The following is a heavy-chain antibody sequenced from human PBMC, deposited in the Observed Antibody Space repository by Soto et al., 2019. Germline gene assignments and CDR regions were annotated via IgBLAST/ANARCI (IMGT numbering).Heavy chain of an antibody. CDR1: GGSISSYY. J-gene: IGHJ3*02. V-gene: IGHV4-59*01. Sequence: QVQLQESGPGLVKPSETLSLTCTVSGGSISSYYWSWIRQPPGKGLEWIGYIYYSGSTNYNPSLKSRVTISXATXKXPFSLKLSSVTAADTAVYYCASNYDILTGYDDAFDIWGQGTMVTVSS. CDR2: IYYSGST. CDR3: ASNYDILTGYDDAFDI. D-gene: IGHD3-9*01.